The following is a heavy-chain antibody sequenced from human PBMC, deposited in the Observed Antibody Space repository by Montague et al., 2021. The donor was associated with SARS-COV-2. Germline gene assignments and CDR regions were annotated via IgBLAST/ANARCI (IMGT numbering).Heavy chain of an antibody. CDR1: GASVSGSD. J-gene: IGHJ3*02. CDR2: FYSVGST. Sequence: SETLSLTCTVSGASVSGSDWGWIRQSPGKGLEWIGYFYSVGSTDYNPSLKSRVTISRDTSKNQFSLKVRSVTAADTAVYYCARETMTGDAFDIWGQETMVTVSS. CDR3: ARETMTGDAFDI. D-gene: IGHD1-14*01. V-gene: IGHV4-59*02.